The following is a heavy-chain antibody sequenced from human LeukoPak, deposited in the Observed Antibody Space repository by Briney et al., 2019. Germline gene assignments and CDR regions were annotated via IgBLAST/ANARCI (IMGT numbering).Heavy chain of an antibody. V-gene: IGHV1-24*01. CDR3: ATDRDYVWGSYRYKLGY. CDR2: FDPEDGET. Sequence: ASVKVSCKASGYTFTGYYVHWVRQAPGKRLEWMGGFDPEDGETIYAQKFQGRVTMTEDTSTDTAYMELNSLRSEDTAVYYCATDRDYVWGSYRYKLGYWGQGTLVTVSS. J-gene: IGHJ4*02. CDR1: GYTFTGYY. D-gene: IGHD3-16*02.